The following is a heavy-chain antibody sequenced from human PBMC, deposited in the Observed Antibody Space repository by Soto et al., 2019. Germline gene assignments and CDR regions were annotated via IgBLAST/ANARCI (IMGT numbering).Heavy chain of an antibody. CDR3: ARDFCDILTGPNYYYYGMDV. Sequence: PGGSLRLSCAASGFTFSDYAMHWVRQAPGKGLEWVAVIWYDGSNKYYADSVKGRFTISRDNSKNTLYLQMNSLRAEDTAVYYCARDFCDILTGPNYYYYGMDVWGQGTTVTVSS. V-gene: IGHV3-33*08. J-gene: IGHJ6*02. CDR1: GFTFSDYA. CDR2: IWYDGSNK. D-gene: IGHD3-9*01.